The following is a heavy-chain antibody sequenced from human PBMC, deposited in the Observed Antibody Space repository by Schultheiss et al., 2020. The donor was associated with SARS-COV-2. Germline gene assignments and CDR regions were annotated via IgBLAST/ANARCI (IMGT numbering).Heavy chain of an antibody. Sequence: SQTLSLTCTVSGGSISSGSYYWSWIRQPAGKGLEWIGRIYTSGSTNYNPSLKSRVTISVDTSKNQFSLKLSSVTAADTAVYYCARRMGYCSSTSCLPHTRWGQGTLVTVSS. CDR2: IYTSGST. V-gene: IGHV4-61*02. CDR1: GGSISSGSYY. CDR3: ARRMGYCSSTSCLPHTR. D-gene: IGHD2-2*01. J-gene: IGHJ4*02.